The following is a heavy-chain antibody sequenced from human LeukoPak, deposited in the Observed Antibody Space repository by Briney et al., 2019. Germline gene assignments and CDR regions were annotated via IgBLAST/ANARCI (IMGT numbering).Heavy chain of an antibody. V-gene: IGHV3-33*01. Sequence: PGGSLRLSCAASGFTFSSYGMHWVRQAPGKGLEWVAVIWYDGSNKYYADSVKGRFTISRDNSKNTLYLQMNSLRAEDTAVYYCARLGYYYGSGRPNGYFDYWGQGTLVTVSS. CDR1: GFTFSSYG. D-gene: IGHD3-10*01. CDR2: IWYDGSNK. CDR3: ARLGYYYGSGRPNGYFDY. J-gene: IGHJ4*02.